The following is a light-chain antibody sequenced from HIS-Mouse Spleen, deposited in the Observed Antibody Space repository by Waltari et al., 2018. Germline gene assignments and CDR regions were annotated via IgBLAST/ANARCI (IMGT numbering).Light chain of an antibody. J-gene: IGKJ2*01. CDR2: DAS. Sequence: AIKLTKSPSSLSASVGDRVTITCRASQGISSALAWYQQKPGKAPKLLIYDASSLESGVPSRFSGSGSGTDFTLTISSLQPEDFATYYCQQFNSYPHTFGQGTKLEIK. CDR3: QQFNSYPHT. V-gene: IGKV1-13*02. CDR1: QGISSA.